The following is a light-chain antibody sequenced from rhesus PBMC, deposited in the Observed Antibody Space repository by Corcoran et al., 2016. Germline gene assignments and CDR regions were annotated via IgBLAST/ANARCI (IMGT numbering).Light chain of an antibody. CDR2: NTN. CDR1: TGAVTSGNY. J-gene: IGLJ6*01. Sequence: QAVVTQEPSLTVSPGGTVTLTCGSSTGAVTSGNYPNWFQQKPGQGPRGLIYNTNNIYSWTPARFSGALAGGKAALTLSGVQPADEAEYYGWLYYGGIQDVFGSGTKLTVL. V-gene: IGLV7-76*01. CDR3: WLYYGGIQDV.